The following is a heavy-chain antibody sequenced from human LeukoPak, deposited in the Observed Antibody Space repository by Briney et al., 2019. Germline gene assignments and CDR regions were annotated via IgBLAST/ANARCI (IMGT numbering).Heavy chain of an antibody. D-gene: IGHD3-22*01. V-gene: IGHV3-21*01. Sequence: GGSLRLSCAASGFTFSSYEMNWVRQAPGKGLEWVSSISSSSSYIYYADSVKGRFTISRDNAKNSLYLQMNSLRAEDTAVYYCARGGYDSSYFDYWGQGTLVTVSS. CDR3: ARGGYDSSYFDY. CDR2: ISSSSSYI. J-gene: IGHJ4*02. CDR1: GFTFSSYE.